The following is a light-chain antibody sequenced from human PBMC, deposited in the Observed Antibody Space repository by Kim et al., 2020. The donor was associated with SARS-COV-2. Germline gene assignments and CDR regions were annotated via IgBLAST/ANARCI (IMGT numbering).Light chain of an antibody. Sequence: DIQMTQSPSSLSASVGDRVTITCRASQSISSWLNWYQQKPGKAPKLLIYDASSLESGVPSRFSGSGSGTEFTLTISSLQPDDFATYYCQQNNSNPYTFGQGTKLEI. CDR3: QQNNSNPYT. J-gene: IGKJ2*01. CDR2: DAS. V-gene: IGKV1-5*01. CDR1: QSISSW.